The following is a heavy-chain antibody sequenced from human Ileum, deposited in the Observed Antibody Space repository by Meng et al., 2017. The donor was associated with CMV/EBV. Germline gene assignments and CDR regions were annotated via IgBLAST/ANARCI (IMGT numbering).Heavy chain of an antibody. CDR3: ARLQTSGYGHFDY. J-gene: IGHJ4*02. D-gene: IGHD5-12*01. Sequence: GGSLRLSCAASGFTFSDYYIYWIRQPPGKGLEWVSYITSANNRYYADSVKGRFTVSRDNIENTLYLQMNSLRAEDTAVYYCARLQTSGYGHFDYWGQGTLVTVSS. V-gene: IGHV3-69-1*01. CDR2: ITSANNR. CDR1: GFTFSDYY.